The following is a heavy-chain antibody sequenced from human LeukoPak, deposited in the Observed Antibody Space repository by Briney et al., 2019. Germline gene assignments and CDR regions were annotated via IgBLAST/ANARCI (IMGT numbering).Heavy chain of an antibody. D-gene: IGHD6-13*01. Sequence: SETLSLTCTVSGASISSNYWSWIRQPPGKGLEWIGYKSYSESTNYNPSLRSRVTISIDTSKNQFSLKLSSVTAADRAVYYCARDPAAYSSNWFFDYWGQGTLVTVSS. V-gene: IGHV4-59*01. CDR2: KSYSEST. CDR3: ARDPAAYSSNWFFDY. J-gene: IGHJ4*02. CDR1: GASISSNY.